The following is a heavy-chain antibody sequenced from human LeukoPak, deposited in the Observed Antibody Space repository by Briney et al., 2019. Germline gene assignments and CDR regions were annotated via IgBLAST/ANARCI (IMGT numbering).Heavy chain of an antibody. V-gene: IGHV1-8*01. CDR1: GYTFTSYD. CDR3: ASPSPGDSSGYYTT. J-gene: IGHJ5*02. CDR2: MNPNSGNT. Sequence: ASVKVSCKASGYTFTSYDINWVRQATGQGLEWMGWMNPNSGNTGYAQKFQGRVTMTRDTSISTAYMELSRLRSDDTAVYYCASPSPGDSSGYYTTWGQGTLVTVSS. D-gene: IGHD3-22*01.